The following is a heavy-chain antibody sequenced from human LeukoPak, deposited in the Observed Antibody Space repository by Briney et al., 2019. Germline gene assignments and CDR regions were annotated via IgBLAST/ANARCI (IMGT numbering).Heavy chain of an antibody. J-gene: IGHJ4*02. CDR2: INPMNGDT. CDR3: ARGAAAYTHYADSSGYD. V-gene: IGHV1-2*02. Sequence: ASVKVSCKASGYTLTGYHVQWVRQAPGQGLEWMGWINPMNGDTNYAQKFQGRVTMTRDTSINTAYMELRSLVSDDTAVYYCARGAAAYTHYADSSGYDWGQGTLVIVSS. D-gene: IGHD3-22*01. CDR1: GYTLTGYH.